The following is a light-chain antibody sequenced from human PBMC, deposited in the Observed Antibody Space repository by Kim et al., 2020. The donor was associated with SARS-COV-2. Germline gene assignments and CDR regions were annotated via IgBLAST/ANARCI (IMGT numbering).Light chain of an antibody. CDR3: QQYGSSPWT. CDR1: QSVSSNY. Sequence: EIVLTQSPGTLSLSPGERATLSCRASQSVSSNYLAWYQQKPGQAPSVLIHGASSRATGIPDRFSGSGSGTDLTLTISRLEPEDFAVYYCQQYGSSPWTFGQGTKVDIK. V-gene: IGKV3-20*01. CDR2: GAS. J-gene: IGKJ1*01.